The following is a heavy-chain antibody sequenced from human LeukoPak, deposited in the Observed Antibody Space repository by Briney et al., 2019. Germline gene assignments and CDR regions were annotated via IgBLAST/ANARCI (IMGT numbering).Heavy chain of an antibody. CDR3: ARGPVTYYDFWSGSRAYYFDY. J-gene: IGHJ4*02. V-gene: IGHV1-18*01. D-gene: IGHD3-3*01. CDR2: ISAYNGNT. CDR1: GYTFTSYG. Sequence: ASVKVSCKASGYTFTSYGISRVRQAPGQGLEWMGWISAYNGNTNYAQKLQGRVTMTTDTSTSTAYMELRSLRSDDTAVYYCARGPVTYYDFWSGSRAYYFDYWGQGTLVTVSS.